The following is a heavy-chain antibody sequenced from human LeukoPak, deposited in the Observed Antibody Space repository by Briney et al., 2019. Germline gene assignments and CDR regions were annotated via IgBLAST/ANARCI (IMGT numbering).Heavy chain of an antibody. J-gene: IGHJ5*02. V-gene: IGHV4-34*01. CDR1: GGSFSGYY. D-gene: IGHD5-18*01. CDR2: INHSGST. CDR3: ARGPLQIWLRTTPHNNWFDP. Sequence: SETLSLTCAVYGGSFSGYYWSWIRQPPGKGLEWIGEINHSGSTNYNPSLKSRVTISVDTSKNQFSLKLSSATAADTAVYYCARGPLQIWLRTTPHNNWFDPWGQGTLVTVSS.